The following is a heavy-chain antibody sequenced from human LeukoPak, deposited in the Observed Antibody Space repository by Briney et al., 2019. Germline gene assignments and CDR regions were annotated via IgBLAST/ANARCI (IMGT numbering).Heavy chain of an antibody. CDR1: GFTFSSYA. J-gene: IGHJ4*02. CDR2: ISGSGGST. CDR3: AKVPLGTVTTLIFDY. D-gene: IGHD4-11*01. Sequence: GGSLRLSCAASGFTFSSYAMSWVRQAPGKGLEWVSAISGSGGSTYYADSVKGRFTISRDNSKNTLYLQMNSLRAEDTAVYYCAKVPLGTVTTLIFDYRGQGTLVTVSS. V-gene: IGHV3-23*01.